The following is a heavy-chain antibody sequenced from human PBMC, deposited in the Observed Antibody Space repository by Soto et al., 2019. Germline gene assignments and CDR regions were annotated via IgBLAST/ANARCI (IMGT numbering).Heavy chain of an antibody. D-gene: IGHD3-3*01. CDR3: AVSLYGVVLHYYYGMGV. CDR1: GGSFSSFA. J-gene: IGHJ6*02. CDR2: IIPMFGSA. V-gene: IGHV1-69*13. Sequence: SVKVSCKASGGSFSSFAFSWVRQAPGQGLEWMGGIIPMFGSANYAQEFLGRVTFTADDSTSTAYMEISGLTFEDTAFYYCAVSLYGVVLHYYYGMGVWGQGTTVTVSS.